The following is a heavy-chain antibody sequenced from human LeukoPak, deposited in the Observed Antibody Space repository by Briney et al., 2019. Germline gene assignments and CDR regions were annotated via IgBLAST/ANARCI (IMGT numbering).Heavy chain of an antibody. J-gene: IGHJ4*02. CDR2: ISYDGSNK. Sequence: GGSLRLSCAASGFTFSSYGMHWVRQAPGKGLEWVAVISYDGSNKYYADSVKGRFTISRDNSKNTLYLQMNSLRAEDTAVYYCAKARQLGLGGFDYWGQGTLVTVSS. V-gene: IGHV3-30*18. CDR1: GFTFSSYG. D-gene: IGHD6-13*01. CDR3: AKARQLGLGGFDY.